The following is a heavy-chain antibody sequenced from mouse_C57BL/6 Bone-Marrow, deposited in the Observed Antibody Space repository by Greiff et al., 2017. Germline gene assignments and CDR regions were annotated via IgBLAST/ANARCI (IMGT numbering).Heavy chain of an antibody. Sequence: QVQLQQSGAELARPGASVKLSCKASGYTFTSSGISWVKQRTGQGLEWIGEIYPRSGNTYYNEKFKGKATLTADKSSSTAYMELRSLTSEDAAVYFCASSRYAMDYWGQGTSVTVS. V-gene: IGHV1-81*01. CDR1: GYTFTSSG. CDR2: IYPRSGNT. J-gene: IGHJ4*01. D-gene: IGHD6-1*01. CDR3: ASSRYAMDY.